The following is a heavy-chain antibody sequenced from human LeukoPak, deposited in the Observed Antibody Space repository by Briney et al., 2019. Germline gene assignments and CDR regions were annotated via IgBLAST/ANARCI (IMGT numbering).Heavy chain of an antibody. V-gene: IGHV3-23*01. J-gene: IGHJ4*02. D-gene: IGHD6-13*01. CDR1: GFTFSNYA. CDR2: ISGSGGST. Sequence: GGSLRLSCAASGFTFSNYAMSWVRQAPGRGLEWASGISGSGGSTFYADSVKGRFTISRDNSKNTLYLQMNSLRAEDTAVYYCAKAESSTWYLFDYWGQGTLVTVSS. CDR3: AKAESSTWYLFDY.